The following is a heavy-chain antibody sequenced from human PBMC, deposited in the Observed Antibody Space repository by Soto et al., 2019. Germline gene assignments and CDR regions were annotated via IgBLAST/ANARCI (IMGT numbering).Heavy chain of an antibody. CDR1: GFTLSSYG. D-gene: IGHD5-12*01. Sequence: VGSLRLSCAASGFTLSSYGMHWVRQAPGKGLEWVAVIWYDGSNKYYADSVKGRFTISRDNSKNTLYLQMNSLRAEDTAVYYCARDSSRYSGYDGYYYGMDVWGQGTTVTVSS. CDR3: ARDSSRYSGYDGYYYGMDV. J-gene: IGHJ6*02. V-gene: IGHV3-33*01. CDR2: IWYDGSNK.